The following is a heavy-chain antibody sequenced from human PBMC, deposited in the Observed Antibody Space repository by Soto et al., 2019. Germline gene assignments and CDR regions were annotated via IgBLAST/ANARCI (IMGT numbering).Heavy chain of an antibody. J-gene: IGHJ4*02. CDR3: ATAKLLLPWLFDY. Sequence: GGSLRLSCAASGFTVSSNYMTCVRQAPGKGLEWVSVIYSGGSTYYADSVKGRFTISRDDSKNTLFLQMNSLRAEDTAVYYCATAKLLLPWLFDYWGQGTLVTVSS. D-gene: IGHD2-15*01. V-gene: IGHV3-66*01. CDR2: IYSGGST. CDR1: GFTVSSNY.